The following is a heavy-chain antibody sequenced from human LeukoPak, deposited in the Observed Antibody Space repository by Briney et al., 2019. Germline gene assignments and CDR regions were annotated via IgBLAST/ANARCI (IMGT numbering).Heavy chain of an antibody. J-gene: IGHJ4*02. Sequence: ASVTVSCKASGYTFTSYGISWVRQAPGQGLEWMGWISAYNGNTNYAQKLQGRVTMTTDTSTSTAYMELRSLRSDDTAVYYCAREPQGHYYDSSGYPMPFDYWGQGTLVTVSS. D-gene: IGHD3-22*01. CDR1: GYTFTSYG. CDR3: AREPQGHYYDSSGYPMPFDY. CDR2: ISAYNGNT. V-gene: IGHV1-18*01.